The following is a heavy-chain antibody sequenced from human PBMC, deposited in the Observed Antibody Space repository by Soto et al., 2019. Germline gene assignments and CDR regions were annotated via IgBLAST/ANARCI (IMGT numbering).Heavy chain of an antibody. CDR3: ARGFGRSHFDY. CDR2: FHYSGST. J-gene: IGHJ4*02. CDR1: NESIKGYY. V-gene: IGHV4-39*01. D-gene: IGHD3-16*01. Sequence: SETLSLTCNVSNESIKGYYWGWIRQPPGKGLEWIGSFHYSGSTYYNPSLKSRVTISVDTSKNQLSLRVTSVTAADTAVYYCARGFGRSHFDYWGQGTLVTVSS.